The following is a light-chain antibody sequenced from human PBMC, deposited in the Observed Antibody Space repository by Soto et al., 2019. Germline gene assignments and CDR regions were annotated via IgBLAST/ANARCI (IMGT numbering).Light chain of an antibody. CDR3: QQRSNWPPFT. Sequence: EIVLTQSPATLSLSPGERATLSCRASQSVSSYLAWYQQNPGQAPRLLIYDASTRATGIPARFSGSGSGPVFTLTISSLEPEDFAGDYCQQRSNWPPFTFGPGTKVDIK. V-gene: IGKV3-11*01. CDR1: QSVSSY. J-gene: IGKJ3*01. CDR2: DAS.